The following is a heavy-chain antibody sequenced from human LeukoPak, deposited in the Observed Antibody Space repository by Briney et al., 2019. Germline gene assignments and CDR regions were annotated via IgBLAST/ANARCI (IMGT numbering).Heavy chain of an antibody. CDR1: GYTFTGYY. Sequence: ASVKVSCKASGYTFTGYYMHWVRQAPGQGLEWMGRINPNSGGTNYAQKFQGRVTMTRDTSISTAYMELSRLRSDDTAVYYCARGLVTGDGGDYWGQGTLVTVSS. V-gene: IGHV1-2*06. CDR3: ARGLVTGDGGDY. J-gene: IGHJ4*02. CDR2: INPNSGGT. D-gene: IGHD7-27*01.